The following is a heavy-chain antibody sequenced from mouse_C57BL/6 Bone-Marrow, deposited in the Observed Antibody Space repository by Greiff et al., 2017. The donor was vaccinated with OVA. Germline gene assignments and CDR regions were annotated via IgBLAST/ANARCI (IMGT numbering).Heavy chain of an antibody. V-gene: IGHV1-50*01. D-gene: IGHD1-1*01. CDR1: GYTFTSYW. CDR3: ARPSSYWYYFDY. Sequence: QVQLKQPGAELVKPGASVKLSCKASGYTFTSYWMQWVKQRPGQGLEWIGEIDPSDSYTNYNQKFKGKATLTVDTSSSTAYMQLSSLTSEDSAVYYCARPSSYWYYFDYWGQGTTLTVSS. J-gene: IGHJ2*01. CDR2: IDPSDSYT.